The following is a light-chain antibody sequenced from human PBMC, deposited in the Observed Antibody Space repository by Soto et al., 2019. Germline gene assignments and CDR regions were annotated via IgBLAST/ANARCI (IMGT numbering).Light chain of an antibody. Sequence: DIQMTQSPSTLSASVGDRVTNTCRASQSISSWLAWYQQKPGKAPKLLIYKASSLESGVPSRFSGSGSGTEFTLTISSPQPDDFATYYCQQYNTYSTFGQGTKVEIK. CDR2: KAS. CDR3: QQYNTYST. CDR1: QSISSW. J-gene: IGKJ1*01. V-gene: IGKV1-5*03.